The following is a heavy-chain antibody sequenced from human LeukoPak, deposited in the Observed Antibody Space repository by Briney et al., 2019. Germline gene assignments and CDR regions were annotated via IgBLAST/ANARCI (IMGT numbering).Heavy chain of an antibody. J-gene: IGHJ4*02. D-gene: IGHD5-12*01. Sequence: GGSLRLSCAASGFTFSSNAMNWVRQAPGKGLEWVSTISGSAGETYYADSLKGRFTISRDNSKNTLYLQMNNLRAEDTAVYYCAKDPTYYSGSYFDSWGQGTLVTVSS. CDR2: ISGSAGET. CDR1: GFTFSSNA. V-gene: IGHV3-23*01. CDR3: AKDPTYYSGSYFDS.